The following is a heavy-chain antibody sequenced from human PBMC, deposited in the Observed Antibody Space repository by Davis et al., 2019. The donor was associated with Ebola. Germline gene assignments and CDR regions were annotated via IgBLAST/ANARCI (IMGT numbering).Heavy chain of an antibody. D-gene: IGHD3-3*01. J-gene: IGHJ4*02. CDR2: SETSDTNFHA. CDR1: GLISSNYV. CDR3: TRQEGTTFAVVSLY. Sequence: GESLKISCEVSGLISSNYVMYWVRQASGKGLEWISASETSDTNFHANYADSVKGRFTLVRDNPRNKVFLQMNSLRAEDTAVYYCTRQEGTTFAVVSLYWGQGTLVTVSS. V-gene: IGHV3-21*06.